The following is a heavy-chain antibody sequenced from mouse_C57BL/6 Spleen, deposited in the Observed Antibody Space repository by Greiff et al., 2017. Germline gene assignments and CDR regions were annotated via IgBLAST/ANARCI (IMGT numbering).Heavy chain of an antibody. Sequence: EVKLVESGEGLVKPGGSLKLSCAASGFTFSSYAMSWVRQTPEKRLEWVAYISSGGDYIYYADPVKGRFTISRDNARNTLYLQMSSLKSEDTAMYYCTRDDGQTGFAYWGQGTLVTVSA. CDR1: GFTFSSYA. J-gene: IGHJ3*01. D-gene: IGHD2-3*01. V-gene: IGHV5-9-1*02. CDR2: ISSGGDYI. CDR3: TRDDGQTGFAY.